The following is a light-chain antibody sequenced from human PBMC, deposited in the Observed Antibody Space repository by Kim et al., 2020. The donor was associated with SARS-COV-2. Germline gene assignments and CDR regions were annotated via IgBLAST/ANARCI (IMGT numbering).Light chain of an antibody. J-gene: IGLJ2*01. V-gene: IGLV2-8*01. CDR1: SRDVGGYNY. CDR3: SSYSATYNLGF. Sequence: SVTTACSGTSRDVGGYNYVACYQQQPGKAPQVMIYEVNKRPPGVPDSLSASKSGNTASLTVSGLQIEDEADYYCSSYSATYNLGFFGGGTQLTVL. CDR2: EVN.